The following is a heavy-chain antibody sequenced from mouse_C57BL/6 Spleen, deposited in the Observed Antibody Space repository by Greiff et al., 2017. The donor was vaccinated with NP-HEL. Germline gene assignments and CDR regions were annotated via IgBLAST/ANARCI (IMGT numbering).Heavy chain of an antibody. V-gene: IGHV5-16*01. J-gene: IGHJ4*01. D-gene: IGHD1-1*01. CDR3: ARVERGLLLRPPYAMDY. Sequence: DVQLVESEGGLVQPGSSMKLSCTASGFTFSDYYMAWVRQVPEKGLEWVANINYDGSSTYYLDSLKSRFIISRDNAKNILYLQMSSLKSEDTATYYCARVERGLLLRPPYAMDYWGQGTSVTVSS. CDR2: INYDGSST. CDR1: GFTFSDYY.